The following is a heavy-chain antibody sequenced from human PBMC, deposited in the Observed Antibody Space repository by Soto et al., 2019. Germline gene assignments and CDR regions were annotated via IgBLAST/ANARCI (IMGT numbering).Heavy chain of an antibody. CDR1: GGSFSGYY. J-gene: IGHJ6*03. D-gene: IGHD6-6*01. CDR3: ARASIEQEQLVRTYYYYYMDV. Sequence: SETLSLTCAVYGGSFSGYYWSWIRQPPGKGLEWIGEINHSGSTNYNPSLKSRVTISVDTSKNQFSLKLSSVTAADTAVYYCARASIEQEQLVRTYYYYYMDVWGKGTTVTVSS. V-gene: IGHV4-34*01. CDR2: INHSGST.